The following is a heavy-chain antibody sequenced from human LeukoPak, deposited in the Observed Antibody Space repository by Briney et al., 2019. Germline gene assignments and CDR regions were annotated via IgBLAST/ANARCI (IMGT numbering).Heavy chain of an antibody. Sequence: SETLSLTCTVSGGSISSSSYYWGWIRQPPGKGLEGIGSIYYSGSTYYNPSLKSRVTISVDTSKNQFSLKLSSVTAADTAVYYCARQSELLGFFDYWGQGTLVTVSS. CDR1: GGSISSSSYY. D-gene: IGHD1-26*01. V-gene: IGHV4-39*01. CDR3: ARQSELLGFFDY. J-gene: IGHJ4*02. CDR2: IYYSGST.